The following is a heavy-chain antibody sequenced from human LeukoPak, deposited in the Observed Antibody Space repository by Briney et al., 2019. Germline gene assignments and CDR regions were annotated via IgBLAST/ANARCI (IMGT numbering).Heavy chain of an antibody. CDR3: ARRAGGYSHPYDY. CDR2: IYSGDTT. CDR1: GFTFSSYE. Sequence: PGGSLRLSCAASGFTFSSYEMNWVRQAPGKGLEWVSLIYSGDTTLYADSVKGRFTISRDISKNTLYLQMNSLRAEDTAVYYCARRAGGYSHPYDYWGQGILVTVSS. D-gene: IGHD4-23*01. J-gene: IGHJ4*02. V-gene: IGHV3-53*01.